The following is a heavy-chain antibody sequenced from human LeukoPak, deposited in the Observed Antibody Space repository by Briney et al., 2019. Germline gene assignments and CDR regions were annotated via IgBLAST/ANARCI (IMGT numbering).Heavy chain of an antibody. D-gene: IGHD2-2*03. V-gene: IGHV4-38-2*02. CDR2: IYHSGST. CDR1: GYSISSGYY. Sequence: SETLSLTCTVSGYSISSGYYWGWIRQPPGKGLEWIGSIYHSGSTYYNPSLKSRVTISVDTSKNQFSLKLSSVTAADTAVYYCARRSLGYCSSTSCSSYNWFDPWGQGTLVTVSS. J-gene: IGHJ5*02. CDR3: ARRSLGYCSSTSCSSYNWFDP.